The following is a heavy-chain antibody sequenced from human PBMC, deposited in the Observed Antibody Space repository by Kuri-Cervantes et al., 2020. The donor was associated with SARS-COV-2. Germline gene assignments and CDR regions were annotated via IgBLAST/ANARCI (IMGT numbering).Heavy chain of an antibody. Sequence: ETLSLTCAVSGFTFSSYSMNWVRQAPGKGLEWVSYISSSSSTIYYADSVKRRFTISRDNAKNTLYLQMNGLRAEDTAVYYCAKGSDFPDYWGQGTLVTGSS. CDR3: AKGSDFPDY. V-gene: IGHV3-48*04. J-gene: IGHJ4*02. CDR1: GFTFSSYS. D-gene: IGHD3-3*01. CDR2: ISSSSSTI.